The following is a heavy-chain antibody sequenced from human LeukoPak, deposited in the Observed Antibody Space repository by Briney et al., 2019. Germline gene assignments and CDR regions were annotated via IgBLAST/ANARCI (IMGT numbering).Heavy chain of an antibody. CDR3: ARGVEPLAANTLAY. J-gene: IGHJ4*02. V-gene: IGHV3-53*01. CDR1: GFTVITND. D-gene: IGHD1-14*01. Sequence: GGSLRLSCAASGFTVITNDMTWVRQAPGKGLEWVSVLYSDGNTKYADSVQGRFTISRDNSKNTLYLEMNSLGPDDTAVYYCARGVEPLAANTLAYWGQGTLVTVSS. CDR2: LYSDGNT.